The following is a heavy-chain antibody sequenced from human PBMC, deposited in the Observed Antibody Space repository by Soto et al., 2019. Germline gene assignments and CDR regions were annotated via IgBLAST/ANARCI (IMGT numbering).Heavy chain of an antibody. CDR2: VFXSGSH. CDR1: GASFGRASFY. D-gene: IGHD3-22*01. CDR3: ARVSKYYFESSGSYTSEY. J-gene: IGHJ4*02. V-gene: IGHV4-61*01. Sequence: SETLSLIRTVCGASFGRASFYWSWIRQPPGKGVEWIGYVFXSGSHNYDDSLKSRVTVSIDTSKSQFSLKLISVTAGDTAVYYCARVSKYYFESSGSYTSEYGGQGTLVTVS.